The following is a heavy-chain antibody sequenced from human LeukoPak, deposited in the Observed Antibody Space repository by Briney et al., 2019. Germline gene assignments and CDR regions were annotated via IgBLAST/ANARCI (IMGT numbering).Heavy chain of an antibody. CDR3: ARQSGGSYLDY. V-gene: IGHV7-4-1*02. D-gene: IGHD3-16*01. CDR1: GYTFTGYY. J-gene: IGHJ4*02. Sequence: ASVKVSCKASGYTFTGYYMHWVRQAPGQGLEWVGWLNTNTGNPTYAQGFTGRFVFSLDTSVSTAYLQFSSLKAEDTAVYYCARQSGGSYLDYWGQGTLVTVSS. CDR2: LNTNTGNP.